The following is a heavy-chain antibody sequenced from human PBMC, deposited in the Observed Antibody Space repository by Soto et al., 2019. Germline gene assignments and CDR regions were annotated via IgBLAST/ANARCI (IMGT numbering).Heavy chain of an antibody. V-gene: IGHV3-21*01. J-gene: IGHJ6*02. CDR3: ARASELRLGELSLHQYYYYGMDV. CDR2: ISSSSSYI. CDR1: GFTFSSYS. D-gene: IGHD3-16*02. Sequence: EVQLVESGGGLVKPGGSLRLSCAASGFTFSSYSMNWVRQAPGKGLEWVSSISSSSSYIYYAASVKGRFTISRDNAKNSLYLQMNRLRAEDTAVYYCARASELRLGELSLHQYYYYGMDVWGQGTTVTVSS.